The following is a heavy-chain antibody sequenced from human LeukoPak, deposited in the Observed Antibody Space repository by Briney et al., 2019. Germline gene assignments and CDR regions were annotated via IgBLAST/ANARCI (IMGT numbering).Heavy chain of an antibody. D-gene: IGHD3-22*01. J-gene: IGHJ4*02. Sequence: SETLSLTCTVSGGSISSSSYYWGWIRQPPGKGLEWIGSIYYSGSTYYSPSLKSRVTISVDTSKNQFSLKLSSVTAADTAVYYCARDQPDYYDSSGYSQPFDYWGQGTLVTVSS. CDR2: IYYSGST. CDR1: GGSISSSSYY. V-gene: IGHV4-39*07. CDR3: ARDQPDYYDSSGYSQPFDY.